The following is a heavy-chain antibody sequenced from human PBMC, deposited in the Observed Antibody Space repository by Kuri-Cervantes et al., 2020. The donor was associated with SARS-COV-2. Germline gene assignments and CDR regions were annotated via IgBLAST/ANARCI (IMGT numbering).Heavy chain of an antibody. CDR3: AVIDSSGYYYLDY. J-gene: IGHJ4*02. CDR2: IYYSGST. CDR1: GGSISSYY. D-gene: IGHD3-22*01. Sequence: SETLSLTCAVSGGSISSYYWSWIRQPPGKGLEWIGYIYYSGSTNYNPSLKSRVTISVDTSKNQFSLKLSSVTAADTAVYYCAVIDSSGYYYLDYWGQGTRVTCSS. V-gene: IGHV4-59*12.